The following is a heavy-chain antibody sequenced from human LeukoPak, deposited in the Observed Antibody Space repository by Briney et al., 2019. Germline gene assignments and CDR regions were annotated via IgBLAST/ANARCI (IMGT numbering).Heavy chain of an antibody. CDR3: AKDGGLWVSAHWGDS. CDR2: ITTGDGNT. Sequence: GGSLRLSCTASGFTFSSYTMTWVRQAPGRGLKWVSTITTGDGNTYYADSVKGRFTISRDDSKNTLYLQMNSLRAEDTAVYYCAKDGGLWVSAHWGDSWGRGTLVTVSS. V-gene: IGHV3-23*01. CDR1: GFTFSSYT. J-gene: IGHJ4*02. D-gene: IGHD7-27*01.